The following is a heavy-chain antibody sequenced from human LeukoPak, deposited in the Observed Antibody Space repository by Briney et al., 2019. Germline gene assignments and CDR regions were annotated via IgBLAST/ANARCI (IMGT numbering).Heavy chain of an antibody. D-gene: IGHD3-10*01. CDR2: TYYTGST. J-gene: IGHJ3*01. Sequence: KSSETLSLTCTVSGGSISNYYWSCIRQPPGKGLEWIGYTYYTGSTNYNPSLKSRVTISVDTSKNQFSMKLTSVTAADTAVYYCARPIRGEGAFDVWGQGTMVTVPS. V-gene: IGHV4-59*08. CDR1: GGSISNYY. CDR3: ARPIRGEGAFDV.